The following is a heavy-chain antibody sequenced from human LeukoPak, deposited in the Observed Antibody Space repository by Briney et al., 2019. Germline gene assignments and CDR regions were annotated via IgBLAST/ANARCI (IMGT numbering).Heavy chain of an antibody. CDR1: GGSISSYY. J-gene: IGHJ4*02. V-gene: IGHV4-4*07. CDR2: IYTSGST. CDR3: ARDFPEYCSSTSCCGDYFDY. Sequence: SETLSLTCTVSGGSISSYYWSWIRQPAGKGLEWIGRIYTSGSTNYNPSLTSRVTMSVDTSKSQFSLKLSSVTAADTAVYYCARDFPEYCSSTSCCGDYFDYWGQGTLVTVSS. D-gene: IGHD2-2*01.